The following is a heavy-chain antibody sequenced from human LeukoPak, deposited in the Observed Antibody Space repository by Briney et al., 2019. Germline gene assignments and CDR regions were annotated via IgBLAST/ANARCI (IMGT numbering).Heavy chain of an antibody. CDR1: GFTFSSYW. CDR3: ARDELEREGLKGELYYYYYMDV. Sequence: PGGSLRLSCAASGFTFSSYWMSWVRQAPGKGLEWVANIKQDGSEKYYVDSVKGRFTISRDNAKNSLYLQMNSLRAEDTAVYYCARDELEREGLKGELYYYYYMDVWGKGTTVAVSS. CDR2: IKQDGSEK. D-gene: IGHD1-1*01. V-gene: IGHV3-7*01. J-gene: IGHJ6*03.